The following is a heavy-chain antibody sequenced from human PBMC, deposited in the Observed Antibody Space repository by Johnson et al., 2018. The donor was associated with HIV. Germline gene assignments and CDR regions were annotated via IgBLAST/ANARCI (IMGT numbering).Heavy chain of an antibody. D-gene: IGHD3-22*01. CDR2: ISGSGGSK. J-gene: IGHJ3*02. Sequence: VQLVESGGGLVQPGGSLRLSCAASGFTFSSHGMHWVRQAPGKGLEWVSSISGSGGSKYYADSAKGRFTISRDNSKNTLYLQMNSLRAEDTAVHYCAKVRYYDRDAFDIWGPGTLVTVSP. CDR1: GFTFSSHG. V-gene: IGHV3-23*04. CDR3: AKVRYYDRDAFDI.